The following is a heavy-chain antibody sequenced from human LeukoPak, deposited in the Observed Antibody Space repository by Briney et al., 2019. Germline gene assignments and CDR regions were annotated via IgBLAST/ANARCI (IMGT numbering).Heavy chain of an antibody. CDR3: ARETAGTFDY. CDR1: GFTFSSYA. Sequence: PGGSLRLSCAASGFTFSSYAMHWVRQAPGKGLEYVSVISSNGGSTYYANSVKGRFTISRDNSKNTLYLQMGSLRAEDMAVYHCARETAGTFDYWGQGNLVTVSS. V-gene: IGHV3-64*01. CDR2: ISSNGGST. J-gene: IGHJ4*02. D-gene: IGHD3-10*01.